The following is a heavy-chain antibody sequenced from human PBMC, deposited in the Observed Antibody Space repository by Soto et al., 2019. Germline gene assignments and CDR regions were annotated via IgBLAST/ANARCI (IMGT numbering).Heavy chain of an antibody. CDR2: IIPIFGTA. CDR3: ARNDYVWGSYRPLNGMDV. Sequence: SVKVSCKASGGTFSSYAISWVRQAPGQGLEWMGGIIPIFGTANYAQKFQGRVTITADESTSTAYMELSSLRSEDTAVYYCARNDYVWGSYRPLNGMDVWGQGTTVTAP. V-gene: IGHV1-69*13. D-gene: IGHD3-16*02. CDR1: GGTFSSYA. J-gene: IGHJ6*02.